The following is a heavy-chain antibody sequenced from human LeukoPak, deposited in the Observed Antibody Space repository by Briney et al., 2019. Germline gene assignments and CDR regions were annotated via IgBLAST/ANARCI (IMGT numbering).Heavy chain of an antibody. CDR3: AREMSLVGSSPDY. CDR2: ISYDGSNK. V-gene: IGHV3-30*04. Sequence: GGSLRLSCAASGFTFSSYAMHWVRQAPGKGLEWVAVISYDGSNKYYADSVKGRFTISRDNSKNTLYLQMNSLRAEDTAVYYCAREMSLVGSSPDYWGQGTLVTVSS. CDR1: GFTFSSYA. D-gene: IGHD2-21*01. J-gene: IGHJ4*02.